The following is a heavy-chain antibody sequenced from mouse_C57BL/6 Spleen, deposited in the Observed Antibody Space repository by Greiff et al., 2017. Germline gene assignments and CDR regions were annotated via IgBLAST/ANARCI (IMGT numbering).Heavy chain of an antibody. D-gene: IGHD2-4*01. CDR3: ARRDYDYEGFGY. J-gene: IGHJ3*01. Sequence: QVQLQQPGAELVKPGASVKMSCKASGYTFTSYWITWVKQRPGQGLEWIGDIYPGSGSTNYNEKFKSKATLTVDTSSSTAYMQLSSLTSEDSAVYYCARRDYDYEGFGYWGKGTLVTVSA. CDR1: GYTFTSYW. CDR2: IYPGSGST. V-gene: IGHV1-55*01.